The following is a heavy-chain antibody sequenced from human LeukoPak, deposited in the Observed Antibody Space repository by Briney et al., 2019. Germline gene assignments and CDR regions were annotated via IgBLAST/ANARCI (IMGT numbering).Heavy chain of an antibody. V-gene: IGHV3-66*01. CDR1: GLTIRSNY. J-gene: IGHJ4*02. D-gene: IGHD3-10*01. CDR3: ARVGGAHSGVSDH. CDR2: LYSGGTT. Sequence: GGSLRLSCTTSGLTIRSNYMSWVRPAPGKGLQWVSILYSGGTTAHYADSVKGRFTISRDDSSHTLYLQMNSLRVEDTALYYCARVGGAHSGVSDHWGQGSRVTVSS.